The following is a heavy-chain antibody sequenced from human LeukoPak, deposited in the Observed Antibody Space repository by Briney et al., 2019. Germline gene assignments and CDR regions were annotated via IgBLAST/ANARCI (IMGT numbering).Heavy chain of an antibody. Sequence: SETLSLTCAVYGGSFSGYYWSWIRQPPGKGLEWIGEINHSGSTNYNPSLKSRVIVSSDMSKNQFSLMLNSVTAADTAVYYCARDKGQYGSGTRGFTWFDPWGQGTLVTVSS. J-gene: IGHJ5*02. D-gene: IGHD3-10*01. V-gene: IGHV4-34*01. CDR2: INHSGST. CDR3: ARDKGQYGSGTRGFTWFDP. CDR1: GGSFSGYY.